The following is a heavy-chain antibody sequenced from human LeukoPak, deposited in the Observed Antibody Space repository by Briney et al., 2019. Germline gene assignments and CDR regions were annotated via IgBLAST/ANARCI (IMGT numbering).Heavy chain of an antibody. D-gene: IGHD3-10*01. CDR3: AKFWRGAHYYGSGSYYFEGGFDY. Sequence: GGSLRLSCAASGFSFSSYGMHWARQAPGKGLEWVAVISYDGSKIYYADSVKGRFTISRDNSKNTLNLQMNSLRAEDTAVYYCAKFWRGAHYYGSGSYYFEGGFDYWGRGTLVTVSS. V-gene: IGHV3-30*18. J-gene: IGHJ4*02. CDR1: GFSFSSYG. CDR2: ISYDGSKI.